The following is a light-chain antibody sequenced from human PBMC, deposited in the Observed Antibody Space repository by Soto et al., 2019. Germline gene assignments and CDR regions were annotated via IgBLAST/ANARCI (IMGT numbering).Light chain of an antibody. V-gene: IGLV2-14*01. Sequence: QSALTQPASVSGSPGQSITLSCTGTSSDVGGYNYVSWYQQHPGKAPKLMIYEVSNRPSGVSNRFTGSKSGNTASLTISGRQAEDEADYYCSSYTSSSTRVFGGGTKLTVL. CDR1: SSDVGGYNY. CDR2: EVS. CDR3: SSYTSSSTRV. J-gene: IGLJ3*02.